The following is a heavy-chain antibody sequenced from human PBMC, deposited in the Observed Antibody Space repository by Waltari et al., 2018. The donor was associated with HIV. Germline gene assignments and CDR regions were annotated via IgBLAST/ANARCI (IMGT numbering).Heavy chain of an antibody. D-gene: IGHD6-19*01. J-gene: IGHJ6*02. CDR3: AKESMAGLYYYYGMDV. V-gene: IGHV3-9*01. Sequence: EVHLVESGGGLVQPGRSLRLSCAAPGLACDAAGMNWVRQAPGKGLEWVSGISWNSGSIGYADSVKGRFTISRDNAKNSLYLQMNSLRDEDTALYYCAKESMAGLYYYYGMDVWGQGTTVTVSS. CDR2: ISWNSGSI. CDR1: GLACDAAG.